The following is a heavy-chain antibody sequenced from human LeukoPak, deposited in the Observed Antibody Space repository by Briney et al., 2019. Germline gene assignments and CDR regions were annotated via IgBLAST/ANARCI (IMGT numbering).Heavy chain of an antibody. J-gene: IGHJ4*02. CDR2: INHSGST. CDR3: ARQGGIYGDYDIDY. V-gene: IGHV4-34*01. Sequence: SETLSLTCAVYGGSFGGYYWSWIRQSPGKGLEWIGEINHSGSTNYNPSLKSRVTISVDTSKNQFSLKLSSVTAADTAVYYCARQGGIYGDYDIDYWGQGTLVTVSS. D-gene: IGHD4-17*01. CDR1: GGSFGGYY.